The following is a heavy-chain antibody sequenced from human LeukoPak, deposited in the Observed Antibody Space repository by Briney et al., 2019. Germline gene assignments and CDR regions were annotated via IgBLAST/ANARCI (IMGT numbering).Heavy chain of an antibody. Sequence: ASVKVSCKASGYTFTSYDIHWVRQATGQGLEWMGWLSPNSGQTGYTQKFKGRVTVTRSTSIGTAYMELSSLRFEDTAVYYCARGSDDSSGYDALDIWGRGTMVTVSP. J-gene: IGHJ3*02. CDR2: LSPNSGQT. CDR1: GYTFTSYD. CDR3: ARGSDDSSGYDALDI. V-gene: IGHV1-8*01. D-gene: IGHD3-22*01.